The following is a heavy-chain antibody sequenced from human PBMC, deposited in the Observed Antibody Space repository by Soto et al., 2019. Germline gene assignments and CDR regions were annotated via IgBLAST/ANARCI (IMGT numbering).Heavy chain of an antibody. CDR1: GFTFSNAW. CDR3: TTDRRSDFWSGYSNYYYYGMDV. J-gene: IGHJ6*02. CDR2: IKSKTDGGTT. V-gene: IGHV3-15*07. Sequence: GGSLRLSCAASGFTFSNAWMNWVRQAPGKGLEWVGRIKSKTDGGTTDYAAPVKGRFTISRDDSKNTLYLQMNSLKTEDTAVYYCTTDRRSDFWSGYSNYYYYGMDVWGQGTTVTVSS. D-gene: IGHD3-3*01.